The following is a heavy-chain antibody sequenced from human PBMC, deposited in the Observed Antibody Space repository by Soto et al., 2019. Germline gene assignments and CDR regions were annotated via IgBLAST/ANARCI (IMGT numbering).Heavy chain of an antibody. J-gene: IGHJ4*02. D-gene: IGHD4-17*01. CDR1: GFTFTNYW. Sequence: GGSLRLSCAASGFTFTNYWMHWVRQAPGKGLMWVSRINGDGSSAGYADSVKGLFTISRDNAKNTLYMEMSSLRVEDLSFYFCARELGNGVLPLDYWGQGALVTVSS. CDR2: INGDGSSA. V-gene: IGHV3-74*01. CDR3: ARELGNGVLPLDY.